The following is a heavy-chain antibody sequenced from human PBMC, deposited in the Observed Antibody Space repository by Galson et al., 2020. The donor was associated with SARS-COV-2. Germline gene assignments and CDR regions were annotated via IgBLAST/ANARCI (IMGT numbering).Heavy chain of an antibody. D-gene: IGHD3-10*01. CDR2: LYSSGST. CDR1: GGSFIGYY. Sequence: SETLSLTCAVFGGSFIGYYCSWIRPPPGKGLEWVGDLYSSGSTYYTPSLKILVTISVDSSKNQFSLRLTSVTAAAPAVYYCARRYSYGSGSYFWCDPWGQGTLVADAS. J-gene: IGHJ5*02. CDR3: ARRYSYGSGSYFWCDP. V-gene: IGHV4-34*01.